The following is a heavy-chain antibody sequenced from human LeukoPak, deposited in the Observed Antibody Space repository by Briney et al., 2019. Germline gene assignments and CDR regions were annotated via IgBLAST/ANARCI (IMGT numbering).Heavy chain of an antibody. CDR3: ASRSERGAFDI. CDR2: INPNSGGT. J-gene: IGHJ3*02. CDR1: GYTFTGYY. Sequence: GASVKVSCKASGYTFTGYYMHWVRQAPGQGLEWVGWINPNSGGTNYAQKFQGRVTMTRDTSISTAYMELSSLRSDDTSVYYCASRSERGAFDIWGQGTMVTVSS. D-gene: IGHD1-1*01. V-gene: IGHV1-2*02.